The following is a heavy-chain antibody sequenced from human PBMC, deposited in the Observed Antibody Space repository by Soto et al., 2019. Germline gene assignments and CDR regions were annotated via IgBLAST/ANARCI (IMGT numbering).Heavy chain of an antibody. CDR2: INDTGNT. D-gene: IGHD3-10*02. J-gene: IGHJ5*02. CDR1: GGSFSGHY. CDR3: ARGRIYYVVGSLKWFDP. Sequence: QVQLQQWGAGLLKPSETLSLTCAVYGGSFSGHYWSWIRQSPGKGLEWIGEINDTGNTNYTPSLKSRVTISLDTSKNQFSLKLSSVTAADTAVYYCARGRIYYVVGSLKWFDPWGQGTLVTVSS. V-gene: IGHV4-34*01.